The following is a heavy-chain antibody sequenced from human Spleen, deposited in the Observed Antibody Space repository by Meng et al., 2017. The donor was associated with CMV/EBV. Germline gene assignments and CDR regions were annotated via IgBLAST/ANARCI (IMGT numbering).Heavy chain of an antibody. CDR2: IYYSGST. J-gene: IGHJ4*02. D-gene: IGHD3-10*01. Sequence: SGGSISRGGYYWSWIRQHPGKGLEWIGYIYYSGSTYYNPSLKSRVTISVDTSKNQFSLKLSSVTAADTAVYYCARGPPAGSGSYYESWGQGTLVTVSS. CDR1: GGSISRGGYY. V-gene: IGHV4-31*02. CDR3: ARGPPAGSGSYYES.